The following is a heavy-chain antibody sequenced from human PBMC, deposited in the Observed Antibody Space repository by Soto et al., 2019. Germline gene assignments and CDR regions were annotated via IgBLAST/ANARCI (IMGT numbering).Heavy chain of an antibody. J-gene: IGHJ4*02. D-gene: IGHD5-12*01. V-gene: IGHV3-23*01. CDR1: GFTFSNYA. CDR3: AKGRRYSGYGIGTYYFDY. CDR2: ISGSGGST. Sequence: GGSLRLSCAASGFTFSNYAMSWVRQAPGKGLEWVSAISGSGGSTYYADSVKGRFTISRDNSKNTLYMQMNSLRAEDTAVYYCAKGRRYSGYGIGTYYFDYWGQGTLVTVSS.